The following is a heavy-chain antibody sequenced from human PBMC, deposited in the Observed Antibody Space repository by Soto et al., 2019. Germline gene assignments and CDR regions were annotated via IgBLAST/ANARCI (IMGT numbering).Heavy chain of an antibody. D-gene: IGHD3-16*02. V-gene: IGHV4-30-4*01. CDR3: ARDARNSFGGVIDDDY. Sequence: PSETLSLTCTVSGGSISSGDYYWSWIRQPPGKGLEWIGYISYSGRTYYNPSLQSRVTISVDTSKSQFSLKLSSATAADTAVYYCARDARNSFGGVIDDDYWGQGTLVTVSS. CDR1: GGSISSGDYY. CDR2: ISYSGRT. J-gene: IGHJ4*02.